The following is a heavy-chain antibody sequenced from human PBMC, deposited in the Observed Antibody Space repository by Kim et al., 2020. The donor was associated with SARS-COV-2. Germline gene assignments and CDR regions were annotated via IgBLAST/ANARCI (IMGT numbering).Heavy chain of an antibody. D-gene: IGHD3-10*01. Sequence: YAAYVKGRFTISRDNSKNTLYLQMNSLRAEDTAVYYCARTLVLSGYYGMDVWGQGTTVTVSS. CDR3: ARTLVLSGYYGMDV. J-gene: IGHJ6*02. V-gene: IGHV3-33*01.